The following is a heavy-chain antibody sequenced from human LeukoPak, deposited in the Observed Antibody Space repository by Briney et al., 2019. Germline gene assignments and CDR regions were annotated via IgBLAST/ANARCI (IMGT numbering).Heavy chain of an antibody. V-gene: IGHV6-1*01. CDR1: GDSVSSNSAA. J-gene: IGHJ3*02. D-gene: IGHD2-15*01. Sequence: SQTLSLTCAISGDSVSSNSAAWNWIRQSPSRGLEWLGRTYHRSEWYNDYAVSVKSRITINRDTSKNQFSLQLNSVTPEDTAVYYCAREDCSGGDCYTDGAFDIWGQGSMVTVSS. CDR3: AREDCSGGDCYTDGAFDI. CDR2: TYHRSEWYN.